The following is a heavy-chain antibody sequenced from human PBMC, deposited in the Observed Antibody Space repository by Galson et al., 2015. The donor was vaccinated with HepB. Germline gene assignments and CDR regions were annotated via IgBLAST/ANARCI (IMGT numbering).Heavy chain of an antibody. D-gene: IGHD4-17*01. Sequence: SLGLSCAASGFTFSSYGMSWARQAPGEGLQGVSGLSERGASTYYVDSVKGRFTISRDNSRNKLYLQMNSLRDEDTAVYYCAKGLDYADAFDVWGQGTMVTVSS. CDR1: GFTFSSYG. V-gene: IGHV3-23*01. CDR2: LSERGAST. J-gene: IGHJ3*01. CDR3: AKGLDYADAFDV.